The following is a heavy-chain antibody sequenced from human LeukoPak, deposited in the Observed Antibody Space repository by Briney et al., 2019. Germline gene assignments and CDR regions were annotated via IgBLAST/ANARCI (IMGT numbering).Heavy chain of an antibody. CDR1: GYTFTSYG. J-gene: IGHJ6*03. CDR2: ISAYNGNT. V-gene: IGHV1-18*01. Sequence: ASVKVSCKASGYTFTSYGISWVRQAPGQGLEWMGWISAYNGNTNYAQKLQGRVTMTTDTSTSTAYMELRSLRSDDTAVYYCARVSYCSGGSCYSMYYYYYYMDVWGKGTTVTISS. D-gene: IGHD2-15*01. CDR3: ARVSYCSGGSCYSMYYYYYYMDV.